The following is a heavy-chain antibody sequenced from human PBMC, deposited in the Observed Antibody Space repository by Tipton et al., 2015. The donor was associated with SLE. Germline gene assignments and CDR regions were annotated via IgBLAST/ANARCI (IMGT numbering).Heavy chain of an antibody. Sequence: TLSLTCAVSGYSISSGYYWGWIRQPPGKGPEWIGSIYHSGSTYYNPSLKSRVTISVDTSKNQFSLKLSSVTAADTAVYYCAKRGDWDYYFDYWGQGTLVTVSS. V-gene: IGHV4-38-2*01. D-gene: IGHD3-10*01. CDR2: IYHSGST. CDR3: AKRGDWDYYFDY. CDR1: GYSISSGYY. J-gene: IGHJ4*02.